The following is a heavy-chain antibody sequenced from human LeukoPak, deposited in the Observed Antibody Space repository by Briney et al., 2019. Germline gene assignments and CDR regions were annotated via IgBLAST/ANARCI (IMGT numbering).Heavy chain of an antibody. CDR3: ARDWSHGIDY. J-gene: IGHJ4*02. V-gene: IGHV4-61*01. Sequence: PSETLSLTCTVSGGSVSSGSYYWSWIRQPPGKGLEWIEYIYYSGSTNYNPSLKSRVTMSVDTSKNQFSLKLSSVTAADTAVYYCARDWSHGIDYWGQGILVTVSS. D-gene: IGHD1-26*01. CDR1: GGSVSSGSYY. CDR2: IYYSGST.